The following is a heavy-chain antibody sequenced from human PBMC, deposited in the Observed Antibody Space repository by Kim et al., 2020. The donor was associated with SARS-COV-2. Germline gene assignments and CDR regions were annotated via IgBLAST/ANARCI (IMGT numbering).Heavy chain of an antibody. CDR3: ARDGDRSLLLWFVELTQTLDY. J-gene: IGHJ4*02. CDR2: ISSSSSTI. D-gene: IGHD3-10*01. V-gene: IGHV3-48*02. CDR1: GFTFSSYS. Sequence: GGSLRLSCAASGFTFSSYSMNWVRQAPGKGLEWVSYISSSSSTIYYADSVKGRFTISRDNAKNSLYLQMNSLRDEDTAVYYCARDGDRSLLLWFVELTQTLDYWGQGTLVTVSS.